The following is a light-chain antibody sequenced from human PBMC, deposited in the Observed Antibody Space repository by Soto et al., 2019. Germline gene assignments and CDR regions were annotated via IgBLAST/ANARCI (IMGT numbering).Light chain of an antibody. CDR2: DAS. CDR1: EGISKL. J-gene: IGKJ1*01. V-gene: IGKV1-5*01. CDR3: PQYNDNPPWT. Sequence: DIQMTQSPSTLSAFVGDRITITCRASEGISKLLAWYQQKPGEAPKLLIFDASSLYSGVPSRFSASGSETEFIITISSLQTDDFATHYCPQYNDNPPWTFGQGTKV.